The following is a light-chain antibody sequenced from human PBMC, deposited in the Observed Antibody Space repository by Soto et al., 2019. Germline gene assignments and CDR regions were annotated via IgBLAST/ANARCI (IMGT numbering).Light chain of an antibody. CDR2: AAS. V-gene: IGKV1-6*02. CDR1: QGIRND. CDR3: LEDYNYRST. J-gene: IGKJ5*01. Sequence: IQITRSPSSXSASPSYRVPIPCRVRQGIRNDLGWYKKKQGKAXNXXLYAASSLKSGVQSRLSGSGSGKDFTITISRLRPEDSETYYCLEDYNYRSTFGDGTRLEI.